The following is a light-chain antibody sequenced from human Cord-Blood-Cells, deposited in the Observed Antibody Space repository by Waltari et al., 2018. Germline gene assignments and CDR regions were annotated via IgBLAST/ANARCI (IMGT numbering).Light chain of an antibody. CDR2: DAS. Sequence: TQSPSSLSASVGDRVTITCRASQSISSYLNWYQQKPGQAPRLLIYDASNRATGIPARFSGSGSGTDFTLTISSLEPEDFAVYYCQQRSNWPRTFGQGTKVEIK. CDR1: QSISSY. J-gene: IGKJ1*01. CDR3: QQRSNWPRT. V-gene: IGKV3-11*01.